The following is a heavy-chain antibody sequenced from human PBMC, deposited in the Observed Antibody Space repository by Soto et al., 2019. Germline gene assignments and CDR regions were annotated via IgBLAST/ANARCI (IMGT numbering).Heavy chain of an antibody. CDR3: ARHFAVTTFYYMDV. Sequence: SETLSLTCTVSGDSSSSYYWSWIRQPPGKGLEWIGFIYYSGSTNYNPSLKSRVTISVDASKNQFSLKLSSVTAADAAVYYCARHFAVTTFYYMDVWGKGTTVTVSS. CDR2: IYYSGST. V-gene: IGHV4-59*08. CDR1: GDSSSSYY. J-gene: IGHJ6*03. D-gene: IGHD4-17*01.